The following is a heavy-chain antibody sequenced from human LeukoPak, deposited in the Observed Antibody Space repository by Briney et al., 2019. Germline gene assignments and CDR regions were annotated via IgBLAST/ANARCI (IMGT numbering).Heavy chain of an antibody. J-gene: IGHJ4*02. D-gene: IGHD3-3*01. CDR1: AFTFSSYW. CDR2: INQDGSEK. V-gene: IGHV3-7*01. Sequence: PGGSLRLSCAASAFTFSSYWMSWVRQAPGKGLEWVANINQDGSEKFYVDSVKGRFTISRDNAKNSLYLQMNSLRAEDTAVYYCARDYFSRGGMVIADWGQGTLVTVSS. CDR3: ARDYFSRGGMVIAD.